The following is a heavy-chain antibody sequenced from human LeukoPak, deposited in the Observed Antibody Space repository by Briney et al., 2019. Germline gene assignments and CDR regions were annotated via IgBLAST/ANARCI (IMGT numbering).Heavy chain of an antibody. CDR2: IYYSGST. CDR1: GGSLSSGDYY. V-gene: IGHV4-30-4*08. D-gene: IGHD3-3*01. J-gene: IGHJ4*02. Sequence: SETLSLTCTVSGGSLSSGDYYWSWIRQPPGKGLEWIGYIYYSGSTYYNPSLKSRVTISLDTSKNQFSLKLSSVTAADTAVYYCARVPVRTIFGVVIMGPFDYWGQGTLVTVSS. CDR3: ARVPVRTIFGVVIMGPFDY.